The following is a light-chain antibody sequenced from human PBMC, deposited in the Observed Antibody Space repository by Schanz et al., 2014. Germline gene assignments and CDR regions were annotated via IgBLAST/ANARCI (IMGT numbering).Light chain of an antibody. Sequence: EIVMTQSPATLSVSPGERATLSCRASQSVSSNLAWYQQKPGQAPRLLIYGASTRATGIPARFRGSGSGTDFTLTITRLEPEDFAVYYCQQYGTSPGTFGQGTRVEIK. CDR1: QSVSSN. CDR2: GAS. CDR3: QQYGTSPGT. V-gene: IGKV3-15*01. J-gene: IGKJ1*01.